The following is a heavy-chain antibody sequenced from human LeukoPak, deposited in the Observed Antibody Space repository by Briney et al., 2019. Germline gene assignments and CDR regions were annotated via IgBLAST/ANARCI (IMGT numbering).Heavy chain of an antibody. CDR1: GGTFSSYA. CDR2: IIPILGIA. J-gene: IGHJ4*02. V-gene: IGHV1-69*04. Sequence: GASVKVSCKASGGTFSSYAISWVRQAPGQGLEWMGRIIPILGIANYAQKFQGRVTITADESTSTAYMELSSLRSEDTAVYYCARGSRREYSSSHDYWGQGTLVTVSS. CDR3: ARGSRREYSSSHDY. D-gene: IGHD6-6*01.